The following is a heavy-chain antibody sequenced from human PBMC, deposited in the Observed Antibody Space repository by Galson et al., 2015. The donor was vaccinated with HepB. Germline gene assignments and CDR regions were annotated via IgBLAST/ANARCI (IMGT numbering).Heavy chain of an antibody. J-gene: IGHJ4*02. CDR3: ARDCRRCSDTAMAAEDY. D-gene: IGHD5-18*01. Sequence: SLRLSCAASGFTFSSYAMHWVRQAPGKGLEWVAVISYDGSNKYYADSVKGRFTISRDNSKNTLYLQMNSLRAEDTAVYYCARDCRRCSDTAMAAEDYWGQGTLVTVSS. CDR1: GFTFSSYA. CDR2: ISYDGSNK. V-gene: IGHV3-30-3*01.